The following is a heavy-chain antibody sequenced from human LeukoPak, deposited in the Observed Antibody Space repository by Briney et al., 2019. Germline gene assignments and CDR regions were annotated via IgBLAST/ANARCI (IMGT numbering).Heavy chain of an antibody. V-gene: IGHV4-59*01. CDR2: IYNSEIT. J-gene: IGHJ6*03. Sequence: PSETLSLTCTVSGASITDYYWSWIRQPPGKGLDFIGYIYNSEITNYNPSLTIRVTMSVDTSKNQFSLKTKSMTAADTAVYYCAKGGGSSFRGDYYYYYMDVWGKGTTVTVSS. CDR3: AKGGGSSFRGDYYYYYMDV. CDR1: GASITDYY. D-gene: IGHD2-15*01.